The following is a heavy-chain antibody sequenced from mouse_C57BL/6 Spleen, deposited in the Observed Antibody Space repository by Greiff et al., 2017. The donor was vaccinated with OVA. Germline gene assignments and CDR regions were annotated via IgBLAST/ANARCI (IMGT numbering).Heavy chain of an antibody. CDR2: IDPETGGT. CDR1: GYTFTDYE. Sequence: VKLQESGAELVRPGASVTLSCKASGYTFTDYEMHWVKQTPVHGLEWIGAIDPETGGTAYNQKFKGKAILTADKSSSTAYMELRSLTSEDSAVYYCTRSITTIPGYFDVWGTGTTVTVSS. V-gene: IGHV1-15*01. CDR3: TRSITTIPGYFDV. J-gene: IGHJ1*03. D-gene: IGHD1-1*01.